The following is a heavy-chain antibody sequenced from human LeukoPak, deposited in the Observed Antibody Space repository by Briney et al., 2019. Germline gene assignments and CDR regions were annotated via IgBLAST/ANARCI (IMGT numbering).Heavy chain of an antibody. CDR2: IYNGVTT. V-gene: IGHV4-59*08. CDR1: GASVNEYY. Sequence: SETLSLTCVAFGASVNEYYWSWIRQPPGKALEWVGYIYNGVTTSYNPSLRSRVTLSADKSTNQFSLRLTSMAAADTAMYYCVQSSRWPGLEFWGQGLLVTVSS. J-gene: IGHJ4*02. CDR3: VQSSRWPGLEF. D-gene: IGHD3-10*01.